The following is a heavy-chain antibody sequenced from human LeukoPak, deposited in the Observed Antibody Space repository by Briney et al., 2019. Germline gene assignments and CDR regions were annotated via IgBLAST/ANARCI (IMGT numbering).Heavy chain of an antibody. CDR3: ARGFRPFNYYDSSAPINPSYYYYYGMDV. D-gene: IGHD3-22*01. CDR2: ISYDGSNK. J-gene: IGHJ6*02. CDR1: GFTFSSYA. Sequence: GGSLRLSCAASGFTFSSYAMHWVRQAPGKGLEWVAVISYDGSNKYYADSVKGRFTISRDNSKNTLYLQMNSLRAEDTAVYYCARGFRPFNYYDSSAPINPSYYYYYGMDVWGQGTTVTVSS. V-gene: IGHV3-30-3*01.